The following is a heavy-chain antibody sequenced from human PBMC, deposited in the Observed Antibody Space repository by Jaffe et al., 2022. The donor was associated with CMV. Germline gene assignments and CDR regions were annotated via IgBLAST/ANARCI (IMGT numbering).Heavy chain of an antibody. J-gene: IGHJ6*03. Sequence: QVQLQQWGAGLLKPSETLSLTCAVYGGSFSGYYWSWIRQPPGKGLEWIGEINHSGSTNYNPSLKSRVTISVDTSKNQFSLKLSSVTAADTAVYYCARAGREVIYYMDVWGKGTTVTVSS. CDR2: INHSGST. D-gene: IGHD2-21*01. CDR1: GGSFSGYY. CDR3: ARAGREVIYYMDV. V-gene: IGHV4-34*01.